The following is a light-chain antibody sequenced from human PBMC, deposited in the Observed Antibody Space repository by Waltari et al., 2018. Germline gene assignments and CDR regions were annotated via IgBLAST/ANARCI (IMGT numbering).Light chain of an antibody. J-gene: IGKJ4*01. CDR3: QQYYSTSLT. CDR1: KSVFYSSDNKNY. Sequence: DIVMTQSPDSLAVSLGERATIDCKSSKSVFYSSDNKNYLAWYQQKPGLPPKLLIYWASTRDSGVPDRFSGSGSGTHFTLSISGLQAEDVAVYYCQQYYSTSLTFGGGTKVEIK. CDR2: WAS. V-gene: IGKV4-1*01.